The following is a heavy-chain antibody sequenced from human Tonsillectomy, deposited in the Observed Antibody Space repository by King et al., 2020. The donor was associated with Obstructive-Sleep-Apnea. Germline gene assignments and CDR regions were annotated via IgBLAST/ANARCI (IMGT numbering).Heavy chain of an antibody. V-gene: IGHV3-7*01. Sequence: VQLVESGGGLVQPGGSLRLSCAASGFTFSNSWMSWVRQAPGKGLEWVANIKQDGSERYYVDPVKGRFTISRDNAKNSLYLLMNSLRAEDTAVYYCARNFGGDSGNWGQGTLVTVSS. CDR2: IKQDGSER. J-gene: IGHJ4*02. CDR1: GFTFSNSW. D-gene: IGHD4-23*01. CDR3: ARNFGGDSGN.